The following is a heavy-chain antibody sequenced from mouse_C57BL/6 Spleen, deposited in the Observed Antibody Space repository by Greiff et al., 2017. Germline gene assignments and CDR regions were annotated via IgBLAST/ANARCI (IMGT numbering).Heavy chain of an antibody. Sequence: QVHVKQSGAELVKPGASVKLSCKASGYTFTSYWMHWVKQRPGHGLEWIGMIHPNSGSTNYTEKFKSQATLTVDKSSRTAYMQLSRLTSEDSAVYYCARFWDLDYWGQGTTLTVSS. CDR3: ARFWDLDY. CDR2: IHPNSGST. V-gene: IGHV1-64*01. D-gene: IGHD4-1*01. J-gene: IGHJ2*01. CDR1: GYTFTSYW.